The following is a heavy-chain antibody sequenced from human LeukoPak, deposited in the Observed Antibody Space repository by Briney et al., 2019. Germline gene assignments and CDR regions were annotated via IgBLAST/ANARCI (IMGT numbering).Heavy chain of an antibody. CDR3: ARCIAVAGTPLDY. V-gene: IGHV4-34*01. CDR2: INHSGST. CDR1: LGSLSAYF. D-gene: IGHD6-19*01. Sequence: LETLSLTCVVYLGSLSAYFWSWIRPPPPKGREWIGEINHSGSTNYSPYLKSRVTISVGTSKNKCSLKLSSVTAADTAVYYCARCIAVAGTPLDYWGQGTLVTVSS. J-gene: IGHJ4*02.